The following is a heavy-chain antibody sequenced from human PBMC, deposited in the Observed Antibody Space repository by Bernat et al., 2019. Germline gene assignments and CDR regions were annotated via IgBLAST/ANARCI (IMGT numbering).Heavy chain of an antibody. CDR2: ISSDKSAK. V-gene: IGHV3-7*03. CDR1: GFNFNDYW. Sequence: EVQMVESGGKLVQPGGSLRLACVVSGFNFNDYWMTWVRQAPGKGLEWVATISSDKSAKNYVDSWKGRFIISRDNAEYSMYLQMNSLRAEDTAVYYWTKNSGYYRLDHWGQGALVTDSS. D-gene: IGHD5-12*01. J-gene: IGHJ4*02. CDR3: TKNSGYYRLDH.